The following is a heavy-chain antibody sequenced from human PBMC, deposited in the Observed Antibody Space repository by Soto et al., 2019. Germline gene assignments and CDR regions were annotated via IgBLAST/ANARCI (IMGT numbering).Heavy chain of an antibody. J-gene: IGHJ4*02. Sequence: ASVKVACKVSGYTLTELSMHWVRQAPGKGLEWMGGFDPEDGETIYAQKFQGRVTMTEDTSTDTAYMELSSLRSEDTAVYYCATSPEYYDFWSGYLGYWGQGTLVTVSS. V-gene: IGHV1-24*01. D-gene: IGHD3-3*01. CDR3: ATSPEYYDFWSGYLGY. CDR1: GYTLTELS. CDR2: FDPEDGET.